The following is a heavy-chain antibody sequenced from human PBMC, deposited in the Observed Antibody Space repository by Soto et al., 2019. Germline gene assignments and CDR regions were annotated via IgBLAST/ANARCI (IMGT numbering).Heavy chain of an antibody. CDR3: AKATTNGGWFNPFDS. J-gene: IGHJ4*02. D-gene: IGHD6-19*01. V-gene: IGHV3-23*01. CDR1: GFSFVNYA. CDR2: LSGSGTST. Sequence: GGSLRLSCAASGFSFVNYAMNWVRQAPGKGLEWVSGLSGSGTSTYYADSVKGRFTISRDNSRDTLFLQMNSLTADDTAVYYCAKATTNGGWFNPFDSWGQGAPVTVSS.